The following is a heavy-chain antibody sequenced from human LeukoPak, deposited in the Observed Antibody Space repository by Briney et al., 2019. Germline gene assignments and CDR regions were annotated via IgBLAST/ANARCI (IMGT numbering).Heavy chain of an antibody. CDR3: AREPGGMLRFLEWLFDY. V-gene: IGHV1-46*01. CDR1: EYTFTSYY. CDR2: INPSGGST. J-gene: IGHJ4*02. D-gene: IGHD3-3*01. Sequence: ASVKVSCKASEYTFTSYYMHWVRQAPGQGLEWMGIINPSGGSTSYAQKFQGRVTMTRDTSTSTVYMELSSLRSEDTAVYYCAREPGGMLRFLEWLFDYWGQGTLVTVSS.